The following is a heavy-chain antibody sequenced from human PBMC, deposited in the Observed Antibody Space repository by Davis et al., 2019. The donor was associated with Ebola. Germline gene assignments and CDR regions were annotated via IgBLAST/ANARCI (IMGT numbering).Heavy chain of an antibody. D-gene: IGHD6-6*01. CDR2: IFRTGAT. J-gene: IGHJ4*02. V-gene: IGHV4-39*01. CDR1: GFTFSSYSMN. Sequence: ESLKISCAASGFTFSSYSMNWVRQPPGKGLEWMGSIFRTGATSYNPSLKSRLTISVDTSKNHFSLKLSSVTAADTAIYYCARQSSSSWGDYWGQGALVIVSS. CDR3: ARQSSSSWGDY.